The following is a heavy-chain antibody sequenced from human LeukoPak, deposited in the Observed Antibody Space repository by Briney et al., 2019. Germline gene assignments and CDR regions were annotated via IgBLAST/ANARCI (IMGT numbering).Heavy chain of an antibody. J-gene: IGHJ4*02. Sequence: PSETLSLTCAVYGGSFSGYYWSWIRQPPGKGLEWIGEINHSGSTNYNPSLKSRVTISVDTSKNQFSLKLSSVTAADTAVYYCARGFGAVAAVYFVYWGQGTLVTVSS. V-gene: IGHV4-34*01. CDR1: GGSFSGYY. CDR3: ARGFGAVAAVYFVY. CDR2: INHSGST. D-gene: IGHD6-19*01.